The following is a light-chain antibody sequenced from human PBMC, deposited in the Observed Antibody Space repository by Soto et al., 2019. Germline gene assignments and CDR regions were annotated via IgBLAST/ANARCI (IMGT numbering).Light chain of an antibody. Sequence: QSVLTQPASVSGSPGQSITISCTGTNSDVGSNPVYWHQQLPGTAPKLLIFRNNQRPSGVPDRFSDSKSGTSASLAISGLRSEDEADYYCAAWDDSLSVYVFGTGTKVTVL. V-gene: IGLV1-47*01. CDR1: NSDVGSNP. CDR2: RNN. J-gene: IGLJ1*01. CDR3: AAWDDSLSVYV.